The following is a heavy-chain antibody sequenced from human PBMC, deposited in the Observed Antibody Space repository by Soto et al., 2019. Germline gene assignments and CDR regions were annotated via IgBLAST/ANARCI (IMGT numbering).Heavy chain of an antibody. D-gene: IGHD3-16*02. V-gene: IGHV4-31*03. Sequence: QVQLQESGPGLVRPSQTLSLTCTVSGGPINNPAYYWSWIRQQPGKGLEWRGYIYYSGTTYYNPSLKGRLSISIDTSKNHFSLKLSSVTAADTAVYFCAKTPMRWGTYRSNWFDPWGQGTLVTVSS. J-gene: IGHJ5*02. CDR3: AKTPMRWGTYRSNWFDP. CDR1: GGPINNPAYY. CDR2: IYYSGTT.